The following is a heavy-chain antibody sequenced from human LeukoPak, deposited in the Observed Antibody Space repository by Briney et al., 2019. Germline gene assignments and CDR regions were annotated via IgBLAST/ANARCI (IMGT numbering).Heavy chain of an antibody. CDR1: GYTFTSYY. J-gene: IGHJ4*02. CDR3: ARADNWNYGDY. CDR2: INPSGGST. V-gene: IGHV1-46*01. D-gene: IGHD1-7*01. Sequence: ASVKVSCKASGYTFTSYYMHWGRQAPGQGLEWMGIINPSGGSTSYAQKFQGRVTMTRDTSTSTVYMELSSLRSDATAVYYCARADNWNYGDYCGQGTLVTVSS.